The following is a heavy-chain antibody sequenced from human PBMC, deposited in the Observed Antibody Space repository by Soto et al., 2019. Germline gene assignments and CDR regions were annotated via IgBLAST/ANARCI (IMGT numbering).Heavy chain of an antibody. CDR1: GFTFSSYG. J-gene: IGHJ4*02. V-gene: IGHV3-30*18. D-gene: IGHD3-22*01. CDR3: AKVKAIEWLLHDAYFDY. Sequence: GGSLRLSCAASGFTFSSYGMHWVRQAPGKGLEWVAVISYDGSNKYYADSVKGRFTISRDNSKSTLYLQMNSLRAEDTAVYYCAKVKAIEWLLHDAYFDYWGQGTLVTVSS. CDR2: ISYDGSNK.